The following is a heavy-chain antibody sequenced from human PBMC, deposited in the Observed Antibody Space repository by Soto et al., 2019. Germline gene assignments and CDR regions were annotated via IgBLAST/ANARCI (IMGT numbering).Heavy chain of an antibody. CDR3: ASDWKRENTPEYAAFTI. Sequence: ASVKVSCKASGYTFTSYYMHWVRQAPGQRLEWMGIINPSGGSTSYAQKFQGRVTITRDTSTSTVYMELTSLRSEDTAVYYCASDWKRENTPEYAAFTIWAQGPKVT. V-gene: IGHV1-46*01. D-gene: IGHD1-1*01. CDR2: INPSGGST. J-gene: IGHJ3*02. CDR1: GYTFTSYY.